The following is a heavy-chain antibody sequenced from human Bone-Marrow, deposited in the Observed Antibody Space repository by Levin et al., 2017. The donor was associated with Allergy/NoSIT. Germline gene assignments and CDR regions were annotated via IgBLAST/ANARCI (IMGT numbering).Heavy chain of an antibody. V-gene: IGHV1-2*02. J-gene: IGHJ4*02. D-gene: IGHD6-19*01. CDR1: GYDFIAYF. CDR2: INTYSGDT. CDR3: ARPRAAVAGTNFLY. Sequence: PVASVKVSCKTSGYDFIAYFIHWLRQAPGQGPEWVGWINTYSGDTHFAEKFKGRVTLSTDTSLKTAYMEVHDLTSDDTALYYCARPRAAVAGTNFLYWGQGSLVTVSS.